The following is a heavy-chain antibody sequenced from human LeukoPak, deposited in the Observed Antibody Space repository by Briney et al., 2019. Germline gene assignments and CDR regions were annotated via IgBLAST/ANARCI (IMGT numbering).Heavy chain of an antibody. CDR1: GFTFSSYS. D-gene: IGHD6-6*01. CDR3: ARDPGARPDY. V-gene: IGHV3-21*01. Sequence: PGRSLRLSCAASGFTFSSYSMNWVRQAPGKGLEWVSSISSSSSYIYYADSVKGRFTISRDNAKNSLYLQMNSLRAEDTAVYYCARDPGARPDYWGQGTLVTVSS. J-gene: IGHJ4*02. CDR2: ISSSSSYI.